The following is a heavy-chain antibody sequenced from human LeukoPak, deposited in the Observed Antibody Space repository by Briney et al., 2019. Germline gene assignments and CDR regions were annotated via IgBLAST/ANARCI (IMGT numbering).Heavy chain of an antibody. D-gene: IGHD3-10*01. CDR2: ISWNSDSI. V-gene: IGHV3-9*01. Sequence: GRSLRLSCGASGFTFDDYAMHWVRQAPGKGLEWVSGISWNSDSIGYADSVKGRSTISRDNAKNSLYLQMNSLRAEDTALYYCAKDRGAMVLGVPAPSDYGMDVWGQGTTVTVSS. CDR1: GFTFDDYA. J-gene: IGHJ6*02. CDR3: AKDRGAMVLGVPAPSDYGMDV.